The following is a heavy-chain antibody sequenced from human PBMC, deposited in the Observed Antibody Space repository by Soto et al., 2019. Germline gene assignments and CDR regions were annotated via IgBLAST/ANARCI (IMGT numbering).Heavy chain of an antibody. V-gene: IGHV3-33*01. J-gene: IGHJ6*03. Sequence: GGSLRLSCAASGFTFSSYGMHWVRQAPGKGLEWVAVIWYDGSNKYYADSVKGRFTISRDNSKNTLYLQMNSLRAEDTAVYYCARGVTNYYGDYYYMDVWGKGTTVTVSS. CDR3: ARGVTNYYGDYYYMDV. CDR1: GFTFSSYG. D-gene: IGHD3-10*01. CDR2: IWYDGSNK.